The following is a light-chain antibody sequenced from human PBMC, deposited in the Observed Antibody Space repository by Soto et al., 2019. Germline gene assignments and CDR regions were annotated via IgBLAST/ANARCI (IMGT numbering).Light chain of an antibody. J-gene: IGKJ4*01. CDR1: QSVSSN. V-gene: IGKV3D-15*01. CDR2: GAS. Sequence: EIVMTQSPATLSVSPGERATLSCRASQSVSSNLAWYQQKPGQAPRLLIFGASTRATGTPARFSGSGSETEFPLTISSLQSEDFEVYYCQQYSDWPLTFGGGTKVEIK. CDR3: QQYSDWPLT.